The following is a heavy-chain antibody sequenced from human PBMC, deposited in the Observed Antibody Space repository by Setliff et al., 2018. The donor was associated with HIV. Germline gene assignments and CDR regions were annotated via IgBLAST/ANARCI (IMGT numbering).Heavy chain of an antibody. CDR3: ASSCSGGSCYPGEY. V-gene: IGHV4-39*07. D-gene: IGHD2-15*01. CDR2: TYNSGST. Sequence: SETLSLTCTVSGASISRSSYYWGWIRQPPGKGLEWIGSTYNSGSTYYNPSLKSRVMVSVDTSNNQFSLKVISVTAADTAVYYCASSCSGGSCYPGEYWGQGTLVTVSS. J-gene: IGHJ4*02. CDR1: GASISRSSYY.